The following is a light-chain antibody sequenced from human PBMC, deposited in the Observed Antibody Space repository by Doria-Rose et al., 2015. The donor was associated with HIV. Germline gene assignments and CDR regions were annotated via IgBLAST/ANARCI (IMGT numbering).Light chain of an antibody. V-gene: IGKV1-39*01. CDR1: STY. Sequence: STYLNWFQQEPGTAPKLPIYAASRLQSGVPSRFSGSGSGTDFTLTISGLQPGDFATYYCQQTYSSPPWTVGQGTKVE. CDR2: AAS. CDR3: QQTYSSPPWT. J-gene: IGKJ1*01.